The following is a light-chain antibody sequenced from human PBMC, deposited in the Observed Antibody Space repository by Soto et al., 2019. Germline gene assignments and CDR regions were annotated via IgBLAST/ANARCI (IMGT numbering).Light chain of an antibody. Sequence: DIQMTQSPPTLSGSVGDRVTITCRASQTISSWLAWYQQKPGKAPKLLIYKASTLKSGVPSRFRVSGSDKELTRTTSSLQPDDFATYYCQHYNSYLEAVGQRTQVDIK. J-gene: IGKJ1*01. V-gene: IGKV1-5*03. CDR1: QTISSW. CDR3: QHYNSYLEA. CDR2: KAS.